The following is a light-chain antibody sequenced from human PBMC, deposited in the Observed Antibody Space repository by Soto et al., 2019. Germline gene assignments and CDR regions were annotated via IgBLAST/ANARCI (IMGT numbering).Light chain of an antibody. CDR2: AAS. J-gene: IGKJ5*01. V-gene: IGKV3-20*01. CDR1: QGVGSKY. Sequence: IALTQSPGTLSLSPGERATLSCRASQGVGSKYLAWYQQKPGQAPRLLIYAASSRATGIPDRFSGSGSGTDFTLTISRLEPEDFAVYYCQQYGNSPGITFGQGTRLEIK. CDR3: QQYGNSPGIT.